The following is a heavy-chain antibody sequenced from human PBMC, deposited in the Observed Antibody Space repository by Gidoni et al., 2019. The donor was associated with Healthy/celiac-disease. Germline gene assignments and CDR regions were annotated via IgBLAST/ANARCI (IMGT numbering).Heavy chain of an antibody. CDR3: ARQGSSWSFDY. Sequence: EVQLVESGGGLVKPGGSLRLSCAASGFTFSSYSMNWVRQAPGKGLDGVSSSSSSRSYIYDADSVKGRFTISRDNAKNSLYLQMNSLRAEDTAVYYCARQGSSWSFDYWGQGTLVTVSS. CDR1: GFTFSSYS. CDR2: SSSSRSYI. J-gene: IGHJ4*02. D-gene: IGHD6-13*01. V-gene: IGHV3-21*01.